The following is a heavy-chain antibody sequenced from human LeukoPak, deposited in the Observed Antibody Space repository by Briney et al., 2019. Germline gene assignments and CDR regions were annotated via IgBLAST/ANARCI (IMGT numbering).Heavy chain of an antibody. CDR3: ARGNYDSSGYHDY. CDR1: GFTFSNYG. V-gene: IGHV3-33*01. Sequence: GGSLRLSCAASGFTFSNYGMHWVRQAPGKGLEWVAVIWYDGSNKYYADSVKGRFTISRDNSKNTLYLQMNSLRAEDTAVYYCARGNYDSSGYHDYWGQGTLVTVSS. CDR2: IWYDGSNK. J-gene: IGHJ4*02. D-gene: IGHD3-22*01.